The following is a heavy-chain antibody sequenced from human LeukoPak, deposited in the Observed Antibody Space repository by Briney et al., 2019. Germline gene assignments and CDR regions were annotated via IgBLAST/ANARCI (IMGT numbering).Heavy chain of an antibody. CDR1: GFTFSSYS. CDR3: ARGESITMIVVAHAFDI. D-gene: IGHD3-22*01. V-gene: IGHV3-21*01. J-gene: IGHJ3*02. Sequence: GGSLRLSCAASGFTFSSYSMNWVRQAPGKGLEWVSSISSSSSYIYYADSVKGRFTISRDNAKNSLYLQMNSLRAEDTAVYYCARGESITMIVVAHAFDIWGQGTMVTVSS. CDR2: ISSSSSYI.